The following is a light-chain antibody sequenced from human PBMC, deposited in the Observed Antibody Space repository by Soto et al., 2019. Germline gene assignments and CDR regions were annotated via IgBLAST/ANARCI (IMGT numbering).Light chain of an antibody. CDR1: QSISTS. J-gene: IGKJ1*01. V-gene: IGKV1-39*01. CDR2: AAS. CDR3: QQYNGT. Sequence: DIQMTQSPSSLSASVGDRVTITCRASQSISTSLNWYQQRPGKAPNLLIYAASSLQSGVPSRFSGSGSGTDFTLTISSLQPEDFATYYCQQYNGTFGQGTKVEIK.